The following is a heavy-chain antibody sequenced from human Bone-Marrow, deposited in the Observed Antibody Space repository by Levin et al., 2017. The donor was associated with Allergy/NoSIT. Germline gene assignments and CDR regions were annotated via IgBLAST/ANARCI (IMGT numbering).Heavy chain of an antibody. D-gene: IGHD4-17*01. V-gene: IGHV4-30-2*01. CDR2: IYDSGST. Sequence: SQTLSLTCAVSGASISSGGYSLSWIRQPPGKGLEWIGYIYDSGSTYYNASLKSRVTISVDMSKKQFSLRLSSVTAADTAMYYCARGTTVTPGGTDSFQIWGQGTMVTVSS. CDR1: GASISSGGYS. CDR3: ARGTTVTPGGTDSFQI. J-gene: IGHJ3*02.